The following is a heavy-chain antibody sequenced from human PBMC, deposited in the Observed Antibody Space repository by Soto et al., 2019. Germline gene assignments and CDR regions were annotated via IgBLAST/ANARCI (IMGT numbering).Heavy chain of an antibody. CDR2: INAGNGNT. J-gene: IGHJ6*02. D-gene: IGHD5-18*01. Sequence: ASVKVSCKASGYTFTSYAMHWVRQAPGQRLEWMGWINAGNGNTKYSQKFQGRVTITRDTSASTAYMELSSLRSEDTAVYYCEGAGGYSLRVSYGMDVWGQGTTVTVSS. V-gene: IGHV1-3*01. CDR3: EGAGGYSLRVSYGMDV. CDR1: GYTFTSYA.